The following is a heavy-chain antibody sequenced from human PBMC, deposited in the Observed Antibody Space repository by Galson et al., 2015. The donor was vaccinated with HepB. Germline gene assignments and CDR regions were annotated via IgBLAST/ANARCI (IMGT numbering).Heavy chain of an antibody. CDR1: GYTFTDSY. V-gene: IGHV1-2*02. CDR2: INPNSGGP. J-gene: IGHJ4*02. CDR3: ARKSNYYGSGGYHSFFDY. Sequence: SVKVSCKASGYTFTDSYIFWVRQAPGQGLECVGWINPNSGGPEYARKFQGRVTMTRDTSINTAHMELSRLRSDDTSIYYCARKSNYYGSGGYHSFFDYWGQGTLVTVSS. D-gene: IGHD3-10*01.